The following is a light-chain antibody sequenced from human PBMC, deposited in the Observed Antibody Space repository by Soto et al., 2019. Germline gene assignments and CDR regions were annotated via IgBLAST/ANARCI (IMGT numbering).Light chain of an antibody. V-gene: IGLV2-11*01. CDR2: DVS. J-gene: IGLJ2*01. CDR3: CSYAGSHFL. CDR1: SSDVGGYNY. Sequence: QSALTQPRSVSGSPGQSVTISCTGTSSDVGGYNYVSWYQQHPGKAPKLMIYDVSQRPSGVPDRFSGSKSGNTASLNISGLQAEDEADYYCCSYAGSHFLFGGGTKLTVL.